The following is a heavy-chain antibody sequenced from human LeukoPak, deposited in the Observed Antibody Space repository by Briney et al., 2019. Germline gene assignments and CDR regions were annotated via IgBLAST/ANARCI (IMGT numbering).Heavy chain of an antibody. Sequence: GGSLRLSCVASGFTFSNHAMNWVRQAPGKGPEWVSAISGSGASTYYADSVKGRLTISRDNSKNTLYLQMNSLRAEDTALYHCARAYYYGSGRSPFDYWGQGTLVTVSS. V-gene: IGHV3-23*01. CDR2: ISGSGAST. CDR3: ARAYYYGSGRSPFDY. D-gene: IGHD3-10*01. CDR1: GFTFSNHA. J-gene: IGHJ4*02.